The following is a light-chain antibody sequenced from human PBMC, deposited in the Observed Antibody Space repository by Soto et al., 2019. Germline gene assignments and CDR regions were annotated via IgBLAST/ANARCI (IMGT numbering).Light chain of an antibody. V-gene: IGLV2-14*01. Sequence: QSVLTQPASVSGSPGQSITICCTGTSSDVGGYNYVSWYQQHPGKAPKLMIYDVSNRPSGVSNRFSGSKSGNTASLTISGLQAEDEADYYCSSYTSSSLVVFGGGTKLT. CDR2: DVS. CDR1: SSDVGGYNY. J-gene: IGLJ2*01. CDR3: SSYTSSSLVV.